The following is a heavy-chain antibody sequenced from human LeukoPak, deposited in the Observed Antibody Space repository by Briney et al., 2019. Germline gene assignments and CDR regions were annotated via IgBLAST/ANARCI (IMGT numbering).Heavy chain of an antibody. Sequence: GGSLRLSCAASGFTFSSYSMNWVRQTPGKGLEWVSSISSSSSYIYYADSVKGRFTISRDNAKNSLYLQMNSLRVEDTAVYHCARDSHYFDSSGYFDYWGQGTLVTVSS. J-gene: IGHJ4*02. CDR3: ARDSHYFDSSGYFDY. CDR1: GFTFSSYS. V-gene: IGHV3-21*01. D-gene: IGHD3-22*01. CDR2: ISSSSSYI.